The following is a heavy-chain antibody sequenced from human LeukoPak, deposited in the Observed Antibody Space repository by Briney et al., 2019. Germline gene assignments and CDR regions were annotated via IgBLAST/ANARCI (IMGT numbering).Heavy chain of an antibody. J-gene: IGHJ4*02. V-gene: IGHV3-72*01. Sequence: PGGSLRLSCAASGFIFSDHYMDWVRQAPGKGLEWVGRAKNKINSYTTMYAASVKDRFTISRDDSKNSLYLQMNSLKTEDTAVYYCARAGGVKTAALDLDYWGQGTLVTVSS. CDR1: GFIFSDHY. CDR2: AKNKINSYTT. D-gene: IGHD6-25*01. CDR3: ARAGGVKTAALDLDY.